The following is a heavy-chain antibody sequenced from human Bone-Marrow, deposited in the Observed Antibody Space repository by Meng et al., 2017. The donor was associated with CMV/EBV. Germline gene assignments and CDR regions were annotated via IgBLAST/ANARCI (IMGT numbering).Heavy chain of an antibody. Sequence: GSLRPSCTVSGYSISSGYSWGWIRQPPGKGLEWIGSIYHSGSTYYNPSLKSRVTISVDTSKNQFSLKLYSVIAADTAVYYCARSPYCSGGSCRTHNYFDYWGQGTLVTVSS. CDR3: ARSPYCSGGSCRTHNYFDY. CDR1: GYSISSGYS. CDR2: IYHSGST. V-gene: IGHV4-38-2*02. J-gene: IGHJ4*02. D-gene: IGHD2-15*01.